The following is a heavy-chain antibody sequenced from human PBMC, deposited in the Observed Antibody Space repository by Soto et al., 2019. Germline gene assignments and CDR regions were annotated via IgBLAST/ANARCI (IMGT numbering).Heavy chain of an antibody. V-gene: IGHV3-74*03. CDR1: GFSFSSSW. CDR2: ISFDGTAT. Sequence: EVQLVESGGGLVQPGGSLRLSCAASGFSFSSSWMHWVRQAPGMGLVWVSRISFDGTATTSADAVKGRFIISRDNAKNTLFLQMHHLRADDTAMYYCVRDRRLRGHPFEIWAKGLSSASLQ. J-gene: IGHJ3*02. D-gene: IGHD2-21*02. CDR3: VRDRRLRGHPFEI.